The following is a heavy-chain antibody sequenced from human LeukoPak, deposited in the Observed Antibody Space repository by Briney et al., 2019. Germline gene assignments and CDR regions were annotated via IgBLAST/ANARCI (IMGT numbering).Heavy chain of an antibody. D-gene: IGHD3-10*02. CDR1: GYSISSGHY. CDR2: IYHSGST. CDR3: ASHVFGDVFDI. V-gene: IGHV4-38-2*02. Sequence: SETLSLTCSVSGYSISSGHYWGWIRPPPGKGLEWIGSIYHSGSTYYNSSLKSRVTISVDTSKNQFSLKLSSVTAADTAVYYCASHVFGDVFDIWGQGTMVTVSS. J-gene: IGHJ3*02.